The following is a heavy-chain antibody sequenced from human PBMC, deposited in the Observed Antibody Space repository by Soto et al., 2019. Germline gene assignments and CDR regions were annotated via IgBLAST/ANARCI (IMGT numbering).Heavy chain of an antibody. CDR2: ISSSSSYI. V-gene: IGHV3-21*01. CDR1: GFTFSGYS. Sequence: GGSLRLSCAASGFTFSGYSMNWVRQAPGKGLEWVSSISSSSSYIYYADSVKGRFTISRDNTKNSLYLQVNSLRAEDTAVYFCVRDDPGLGMDYWGLGTLVTVSS. D-gene: IGHD1-26*01. CDR3: VRDDPGLGMDY. J-gene: IGHJ4*02.